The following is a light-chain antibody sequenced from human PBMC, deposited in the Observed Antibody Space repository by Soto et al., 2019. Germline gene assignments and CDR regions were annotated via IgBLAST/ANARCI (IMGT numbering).Light chain of an antibody. Sequence: QSALTQPASVSGSPGQSITISCTGTSSDVGGYNYVSWYQQHPGKAPKLMIYDVDVRPSGVSNRFSGSKSGNTASLTISGLQTQDEADYYCTSYTIINTLVFGGGTKLTVL. J-gene: IGLJ2*01. V-gene: IGLV2-14*03. CDR1: SSDVGGYNY. CDR3: TSYTIINTLV. CDR2: DVD.